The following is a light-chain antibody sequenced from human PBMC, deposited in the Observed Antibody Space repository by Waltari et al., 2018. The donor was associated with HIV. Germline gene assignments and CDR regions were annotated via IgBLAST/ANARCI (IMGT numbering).Light chain of an antibody. Sequence: SSVLTQPPAVSVAPGVTARTTCGGSNIVTHSVHWYQQQSGQAPVLVVYDDSDRPAELPERLSGSNPRNTATLAMSTVEAGDEADYYRQVWDSVRDHVVFGGGTKLTVL. J-gene: IGLJ2*01. V-gene: IGLV3-21*02. CDR3: QVWDSVRDHVV. CDR1: NIVTHS. CDR2: DDS.